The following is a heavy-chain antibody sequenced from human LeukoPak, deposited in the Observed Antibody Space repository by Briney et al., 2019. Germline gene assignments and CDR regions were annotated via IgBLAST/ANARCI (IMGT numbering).Heavy chain of an antibody. CDR3: ATQRGGNPAY. CDR2: ITNDGSST. V-gene: IGHV3-74*01. CDR1: GFTVSSHW. J-gene: IGHJ4*02. Sequence: GGSLRLSCAASGFTVSSHWMHWVRQAPGKGLVWVSRITNDGSSTTYADSVKGRFTISRDNAKNMLYLQVNSLRAEDTAVYYCATQRGGNPAYWGQGTLVTVSS. D-gene: IGHD1-14*01.